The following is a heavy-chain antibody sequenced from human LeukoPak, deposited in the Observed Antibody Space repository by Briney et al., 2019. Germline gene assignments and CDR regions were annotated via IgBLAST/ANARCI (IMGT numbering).Heavy chain of an antibody. Sequence: ESGPTLVKPTQTLTLTCTFSGFSLSTSGVGVGWIRQPPGKALEWLALIYWDDDKRYSPSLKSRLTITKDTSKNQVVLTMINMDPVDTATYYCAHRRVYSRGWYHFDYWGQGTLVTVSS. D-gene: IGHD6-19*01. CDR3: AHRRVYSRGWYHFDY. CDR1: GFSLSTSGVG. CDR2: IYWDDDK. J-gene: IGHJ4*02. V-gene: IGHV2-5*02.